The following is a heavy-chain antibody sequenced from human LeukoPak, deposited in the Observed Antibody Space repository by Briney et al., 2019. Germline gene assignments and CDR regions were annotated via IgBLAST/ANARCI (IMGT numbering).Heavy chain of an antibody. CDR1: GGSFSGYY. D-gene: IGHD2-15*01. Sequence: SETLSLTCAVYGGSFSGYYWSWIRQPPGKGLEWIGEINHSGSTNYNPSLKSRVTISVDTSKNKFSLKLRSVSAADTAVYYCAGPKRYCSGGSCYPRSYYYYGMDVWGQGTTVTVSS. J-gene: IGHJ6*02. V-gene: IGHV4-34*01. CDR2: INHSGST. CDR3: AGPKRYCSGGSCYPRSYYYYGMDV.